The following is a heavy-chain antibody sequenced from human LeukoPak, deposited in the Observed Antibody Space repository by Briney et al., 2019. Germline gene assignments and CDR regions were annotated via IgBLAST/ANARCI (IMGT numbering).Heavy chain of an antibody. CDR2: IYSGGST. Sequence: PGGSLRLSCAASGFTVSSNYMNWVRQAPGKGLEWVSVIYSGGSTYYADSVKGRFTISRDNSRNTLYLQMNSLRAEDTAVYYCARSISGYDPDYWGQGTLVTVSS. CDR1: GFTVSSNY. D-gene: IGHD5-12*01. V-gene: IGHV3-53*01. J-gene: IGHJ4*02. CDR3: ARSISGYDPDY.